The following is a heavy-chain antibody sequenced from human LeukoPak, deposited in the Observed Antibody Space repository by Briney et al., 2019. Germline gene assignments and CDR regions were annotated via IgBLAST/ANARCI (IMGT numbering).Heavy chain of an antibody. CDR1: RFTFSSYA. D-gene: IGHD1-14*01. CDR3: AKPARTDYVDY. V-gene: IGHV3-23*01. J-gene: IGHJ4*02. CDR2: INGGGSST. Sequence: GGSLRLSCAASRFTFSSYAMNWVRQAPGKGLEWVSAINGGGSSTYYADSVKGRFTISRDNSKNTLYLQMNSLRAEDTAVYYCAKPARTDYVDYWGQGTLVTVSS.